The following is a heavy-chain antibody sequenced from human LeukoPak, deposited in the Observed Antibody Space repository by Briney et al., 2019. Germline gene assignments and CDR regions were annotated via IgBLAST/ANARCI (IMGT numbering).Heavy chain of an antibody. CDR2: INHSGST. Sequence: SETLSLTCAVYGGSFSGYYWSWIRQPPGKGLEWIGEINHSGSTNYNPSLKNRVTISVDTSKNQCSLKLSSMTAADTAVYYCARTPAAYYYYMDVWGKGTTVTISS. J-gene: IGHJ6*03. CDR1: GGSFSGYY. V-gene: IGHV4-34*01. CDR3: ARTPAAYYYYMDV. D-gene: IGHD2-2*01.